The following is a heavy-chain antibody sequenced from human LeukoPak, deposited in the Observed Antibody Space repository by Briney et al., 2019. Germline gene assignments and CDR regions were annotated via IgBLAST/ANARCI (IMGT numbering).Heavy chain of an antibody. CDR2: IIPIFGTA. CDR1: GGTFSSYA. D-gene: IGHD3-10*01. J-gene: IGHJ4*02. V-gene: IGHV1-69*01. Sequence: VASVKVSCKASGGTFSSYAISWVRQAPGQGLEWMGGIIPIFGTANYAQKFQGRVTITADESTSTAYMELSSLRSEDTAVYYCARDSVRYGSGSYYRYWGQGTLVTVSS. CDR3: ARDSVRYGSGSYYRY.